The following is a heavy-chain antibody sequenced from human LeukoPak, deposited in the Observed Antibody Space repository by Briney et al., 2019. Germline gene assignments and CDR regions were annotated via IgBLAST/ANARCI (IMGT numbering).Heavy chain of an antibody. Sequence: PGGSLRLSSAASGFTFSSYTMNWVRQAPGEGLEWISYISSSSSTTYYADSVRGRFTISRDNAKNSLYLQMNSLRDEDTAVYYCARDYDSTGQIDYWGQGTLVTVSS. CDR2: ISSSSSTT. V-gene: IGHV3-48*02. D-gene: IGHD3-22*01. CDR1: GFTFSSYT. J-gene: IGHJ4*02. CDR3: ARDYDSTGQIDY.